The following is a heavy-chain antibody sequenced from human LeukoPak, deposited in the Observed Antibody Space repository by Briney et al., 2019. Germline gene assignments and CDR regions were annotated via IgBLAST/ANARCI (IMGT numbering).Heavy chain of an antibody. CDR2: IVSITEGGTR. J-gene: IGHJ4*02. D-gene: IGHD3-22*01. CDR3: ITGIRSGYYVY. Sequence: PGGSLRLSCAASGFTFSHAWMSWVRQAPGKGLEWIGRIVSITEGGTRDYAAPVKGRFTISRDDSKNTLYLQMNSLKTEDTAVYHCITGIRSGYYVYWGQGTLVTVSS. CDR1: GFTFSHAW. V-gene: IGHV3-15*04.